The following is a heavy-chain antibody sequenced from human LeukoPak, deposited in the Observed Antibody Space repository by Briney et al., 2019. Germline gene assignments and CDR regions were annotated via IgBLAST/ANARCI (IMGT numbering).Heavy chain of an antibody. Sequence: SSETLSLTCAVYGGSFSGYYWSWIRQPPGKGLEWIGEINHSGSTNYNPSLKSRVTISVDTSKNQFSLKLSSVTAADTAVYYCAGEEYYYDSSGTRIWGQGTLVTVSS. V-gene: IGHV4-34*01. J-gene: IGHJ4*02. CDR3: AGEEYYYDSSGTRI. CDR2: INHSGST. CDR1: GGSFSGYY. D-gene: IGHD3-22*01.